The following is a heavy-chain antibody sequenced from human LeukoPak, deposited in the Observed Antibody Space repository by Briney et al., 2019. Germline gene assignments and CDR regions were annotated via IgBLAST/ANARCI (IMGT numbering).Heavy chain of an antibody. CDR3: ARGVNPLYYDFWSGYYAYFDY. CDR1: GLTFSSYW. D-gene: IGHD3-3*01. V-gene: IGHV3-7*01. J-gene: IGHJ4*02. Sequence: GGSLRLSCAASGLTFSSYWMSWVRQAPGKGLERVANIKQDGSEKYYVDSVKGRFTISRDNAKNSLYLQMNSLRAEDTAVYYCARGVNPLYYDFWSGYYAYFDYWGQGTLVTVSS. CDR2: IKQDGSEK.